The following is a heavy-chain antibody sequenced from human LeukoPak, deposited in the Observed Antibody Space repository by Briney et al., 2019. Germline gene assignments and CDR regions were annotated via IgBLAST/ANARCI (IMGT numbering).Heavy chain of an antibody. CDR2: MNPNSGAT. CDR3: ARDAFGGSSPSTVDDAFDI. J-gene: IGHJ3*02. V-gene: IGHV1-8*01. D-gene: IGHD4-11*01. CDR1: GYTFSNHD. Sequence: GASVKVSCKASGYTFSNHDFNWMRQATGQGLEWMGWMNPNSGATGYAQKFQGRVTMTRDTSITTAYMELSSLTSEDTAVYYCARDAFGGSSPSTVDDAFDIWGQGTMVTVSS.